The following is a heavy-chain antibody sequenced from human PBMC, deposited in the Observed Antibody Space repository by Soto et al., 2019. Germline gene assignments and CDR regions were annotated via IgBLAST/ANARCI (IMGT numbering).Heavy chain of an antibody. D-gene: IGHD1-20*01. CDR3: ARVGRYVWYFDL. V-gene: IGHV3-21*01. CDR1: GFTFSSYS. Sequence: EVQLVESGGGLVKPGGSLRLSCAASGFTFSSYSMNWVRQAPGKGLEWVSSISSSSSYIYYADSVKGRFTISRDNAKNSLYLQMNSLRAEDTAVYYCARVGRYVWYFDLWGRGTLVTVSS. CDR2: ISSSSSYI. J-gene: IGHJ2*01.